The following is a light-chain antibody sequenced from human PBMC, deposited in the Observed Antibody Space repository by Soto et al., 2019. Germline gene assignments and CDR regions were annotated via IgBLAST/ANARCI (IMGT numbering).Light chain of an antibody. Sequence: EIVMTQSPATLSVSPGERATLSCRASQSVAGNLAWYQQNPGQAPRLLIYGASTRATGFPTRFSGGGSGTEFTLTISSLQSEDFVIYYCQQYNKWPLTFGGGTKVEIK. J-gene: IGKJ4*01. CDR3: QQYNKWPLT. CDR1: QSVAGN. CDR2: GAS. V-gene: IGKV3-15*01.